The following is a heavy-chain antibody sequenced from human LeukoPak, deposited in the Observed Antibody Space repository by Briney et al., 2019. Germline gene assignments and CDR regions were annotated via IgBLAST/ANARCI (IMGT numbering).Heavy chain of an antibody. V-gene: IGHV1-69*05. Sequence: GASVKVSCKASGDTFSNYAISWVRQAPGQGLEWMGGIIPIFDTANYAQKFQGRVTITTDEPTSTAYMEPSSLRSEDTAVYYCARPRDGYKTDAFDIWGQGTMVTVSS. D-gene: IGHD5-24*01. CDR1: GDTFSNYA. CDR2: IIPIFDTA. J-gene: IGHJ3*02. CDR3: ARPRDGYKTDAFDI.